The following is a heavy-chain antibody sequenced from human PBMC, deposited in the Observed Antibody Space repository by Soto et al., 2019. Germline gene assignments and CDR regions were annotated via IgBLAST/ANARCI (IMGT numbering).Heavy chain of an antibody. CDR3: AKSRYSDSSGDFYDY. J-gene: IGHJ4*02. V-gene: IGHV3-23*01. D-gene: IGHD3-22*01. CDR2: IGGSGRTT. Sequence: LRLSCAASAFTFNNYAMSWVRQAPGKGLEWVSGIGGSGRTTYYADSVKGRFTISRDNSNNTLFLQMNSLRAEDTAVYYCAKSRYSDSSGDFYDYWGQGTLVTVSS. CDR1: AFTFNNYA.